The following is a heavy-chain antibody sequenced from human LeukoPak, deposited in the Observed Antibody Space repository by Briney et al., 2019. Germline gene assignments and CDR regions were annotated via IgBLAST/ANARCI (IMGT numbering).Heavy chain of an antibody. V-gene: IGHV1-24*01. CDR3: ATVDCSSTSCHPPYYCYYMDV. Sequence: APGKVSCKVSGYTLTELSMLWLRQAPAEGPEWRGCFDSEVGETIYAKKFQGRITMTEDTSTDTAYTELSSLRSEDTAVYYSATVDCSSTSCHPPYYCYYMDVGHKGPTVAFSS. D-gene: IGHD2-2*01. CDR2: FDSEVGET. CDR1: GYTLTELS. J-gene: IGHJ6*03.